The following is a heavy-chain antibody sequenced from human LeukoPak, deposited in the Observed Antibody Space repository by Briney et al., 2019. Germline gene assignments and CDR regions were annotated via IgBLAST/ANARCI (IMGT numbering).Heavy chain of an antibody. V-gene: IGHV1-18*01. J-gene: IGHJ3*02. CDR3: ARSRDWTLGVFDI. CDR2: ISGYNGNI. Sequence: GASVKVSCKASGYTFSSYGISWVRQAPGQGLEWMGWISGYNGNINYAQKLQGRVTMTTDTSTSTACMELRSLRSDDTAVYYCARSRDWTLGVFDIWGQGTMVTVSS. D-gene: IGHD3/OR15-3a*01. CDR1: GYTFSSYG.